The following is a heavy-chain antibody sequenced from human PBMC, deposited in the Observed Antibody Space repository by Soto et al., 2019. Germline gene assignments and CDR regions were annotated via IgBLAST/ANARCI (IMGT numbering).Heavy chain of an antibody. CDR2: IYYSGST. V-gene: IGHV4-59*08. CDR1: GGSISSYY. CDR3: AHSLAATNYGDYEPINSFDY. J-gene: IGHJ4*02. D-gene: IGHD4-17*01. Sequence: SETLSLTCTVSGGSISSYYWSWIRQPPGKGLEWIGYIYYSGSTNYNPSLKSRVTISVDTSKNQFSLKLNSMTAADTATYYCAHSLAATNYGDYEPINSFDYWGQGTLVTVPQ.